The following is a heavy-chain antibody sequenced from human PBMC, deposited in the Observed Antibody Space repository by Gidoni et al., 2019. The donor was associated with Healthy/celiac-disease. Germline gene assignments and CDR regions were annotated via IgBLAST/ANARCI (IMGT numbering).Heavy chain of an antibody. D-gene: IGHD6-19*01. CDR2: IYYSGGT. CDR1: GGSIGSSSYY. J-gene: IGHJ5*02. CDR3: ARQGGYSSGWYDWFDP. Sequence: QLQLQESGPGLVKPSETLSLTCTVSGGSIGSSSYYWGWIRQPPGKGLEWIGSIYYSGGTYYNPSLKSRVTISVDTSKNQFSLKLSSVTAADTAVYYCARQGGYSSGWYDWFDPWGQGTLVTVSS. V-gene: IGHV4-39*01.